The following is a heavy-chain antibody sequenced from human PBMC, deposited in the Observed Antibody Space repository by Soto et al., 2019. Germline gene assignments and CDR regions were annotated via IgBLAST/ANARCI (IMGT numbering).Heavy chain of an antibody. V-gene: IGHV3-15*07. Sequence: GGSLRLSCVASGFTFSSAWVNWVRQAPGKGLEWVGRIKSKTHGGTIDYSAPVKDRFTISRDDSKNTLFLQMNSLKTEDTAFYYCNTEYYYGMNVWGQGTTVTVSS. CDR1: GFTFSSAW. CDR3: NTEYYYGMNV. CDR2: IKSKTHGGTI. J-gene: IGHJ6*02.